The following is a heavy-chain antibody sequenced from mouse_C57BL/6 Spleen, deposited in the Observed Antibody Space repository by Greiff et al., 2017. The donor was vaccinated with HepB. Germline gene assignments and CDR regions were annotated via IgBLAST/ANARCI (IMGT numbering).Heavy chain of an antibody. D-gene: IGHD1-1*01. Sequence: VQLQQSGAELVKAGASVKMSCKASGYTFTSYWMHWVKQRLGQGLEWFAETNPTNGRTYYNEKFKSKATLTVDKSSSTAYMLLSGPTFEDSAVYYYARIKKIVATYVDYWCQGTTLTVSS. J-gene: IGHJ2*01. CDR3: ARIKKIVATYVDY. V-gene: IGHV1S81*02. CDR2: TNPTNGRT. CDR1: GYTFTSYW.